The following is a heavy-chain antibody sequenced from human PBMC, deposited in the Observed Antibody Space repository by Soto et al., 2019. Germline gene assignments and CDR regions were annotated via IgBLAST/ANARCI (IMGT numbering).Heavy chain of an antibody. CDR3: ARGADWADWYFDL. D-gene: IGHD3-9*01. Sequence: SQSLSLTCVISGDSVSSNSAAWNWIRQSPSRGLEWLGRTFYRSRWFNDYAMSVKSRITINPDPSKNQFSLQLNSVTPEDTAVDYCARGADWADWYFDLWGRGTLVTVSS. V-gene: IGHV6-1*01. CDR2: TFYRSRWFN. CDR1: GDSVSSNSAA. J-gene: IGHJ2*01.